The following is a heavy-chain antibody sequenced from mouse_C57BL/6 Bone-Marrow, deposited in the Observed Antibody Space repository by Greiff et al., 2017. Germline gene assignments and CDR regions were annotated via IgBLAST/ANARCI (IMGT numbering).Heavy chain of an antibody. J-gene: IGHJ2*01. CDR2: IGPEDGET. D-gene: IGHD2-3*01. V-gene: IGHV14-2*01. CDR3: ARWGDGYPHFSY. Sequence: VHVKQSGAELVKPGASVKLSCTASGFNIKDYYMHWVKQRTEQGLEWIGRIGPEDGETKYAPKFQGKATITADTSSNTAYKQLSSLTSEDTAVYYWARWGDGYPHFSYWGQGTTLTVSS. CDR1: GFNIKDYY.